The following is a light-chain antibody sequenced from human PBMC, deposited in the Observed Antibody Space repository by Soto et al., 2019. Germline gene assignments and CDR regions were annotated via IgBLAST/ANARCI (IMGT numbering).Light chain of an antibody. J-gene: IGLJ1*01. CDR3: SSYRSSSTLYV. CDR2: EVS. CDR1: SSDVGGYSS. V-gene: IGLV2-14*01. Sequence: QSVLTQPASVSGSPGQSITISCTGTSSDVGGYSSVSWYQQHPGKAPKVMIYEVSNRPSGVSNRFSGSKSGNTASLTISGLQAEDEADYYCSSYRSSSTLYVFGTGTKVTVL.